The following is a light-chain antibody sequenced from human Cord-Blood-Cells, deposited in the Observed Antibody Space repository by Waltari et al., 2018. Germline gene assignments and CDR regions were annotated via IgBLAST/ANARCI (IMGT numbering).Light chain of an antibody. CDR2: WAS. V-gene: IGKV4-1*01. J-gene: IGKJ4*02. CDR1: QSDLYGSNNKNK. Sequence: DIVMTQSPDSLAVYLGGRATINCKCSQSDLYGSNNKNKLAWDQQKPGQRPKLLIYWASTRESGVPDRFSGCGSGTDFTLTISSLQAEEVAVYDCQQDDSTPLTFGGGTKVEIK. CDR3: QQDDSTPLT.